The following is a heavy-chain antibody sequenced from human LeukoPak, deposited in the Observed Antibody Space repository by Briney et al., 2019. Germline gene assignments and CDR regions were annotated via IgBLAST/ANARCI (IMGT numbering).Heavy chain of an antibody. D-gene: IGHD3-3*01. V-gene: IGHV1-2*02. CDR1: GYTFTGYY. CDR2: INPNSGGT. J-gene: IGHJ5*02. Sequence: ASVKVSCKASGYTFTGYYMHWVRQAPGQGLEWMGWINPNSGGTNYAQKFQGRVTMTRDTPISTAYMELSRLRSDDTAVYYCARVSSRGLWSGYLYHYNWFDPWGQGTLVTVSS. CDR3: ARVSSRGLWSGYLYHYNWFDP.